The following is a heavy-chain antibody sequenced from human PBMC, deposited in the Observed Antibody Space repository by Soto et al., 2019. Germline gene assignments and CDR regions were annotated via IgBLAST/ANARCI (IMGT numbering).Heavy chain of an antibody. J-gene: IGHJ4*02. CDR2: IYYSGST. V-gene: IGHV4-59*01. CDR1: GGSISSYY. Sequence: SETLSLTCTVSGGSISSYYWSWIRQPPGKGLEWIGYIYYSGSTNYNPSLKSRVTISVDTSKNQFSLKLTSVTAADTAVYYCAGLTHYYFADTFDYWGPGILVTVSS. D-gene: IGHD3-3*01. CDR3: AGLTHYYFADTFDY.